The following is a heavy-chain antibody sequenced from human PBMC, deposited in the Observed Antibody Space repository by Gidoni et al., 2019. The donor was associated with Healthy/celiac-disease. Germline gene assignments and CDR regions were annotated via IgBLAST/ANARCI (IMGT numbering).Heavy chain of an antibody. Sequence: EVQLLESGGGLVQPGGSLRLSCAASGITFSSYAMSWVRQAPGKGLEWVSAMSGSVGITYYADSVKGRFIISRDNSKNTLYLQMNSLRAEDTAVYYCAKDRYAPAFDIWGQGTMVTVSS. CDR3: AKDRYAPAFDI. D-gene: IGHD1-1*01. V-gene: IGHV3-23*01. CDR1: GITFSSYA. J-gene: IGHJ3*02. CDR2: MSGSVGIT.